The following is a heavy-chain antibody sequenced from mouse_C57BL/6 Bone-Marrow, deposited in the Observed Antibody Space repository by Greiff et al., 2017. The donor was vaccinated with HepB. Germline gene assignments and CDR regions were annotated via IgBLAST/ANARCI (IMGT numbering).Heavy chain of an antibody. D-gene: IGHD3-2*01. Sequence: VQLQQSGAELMKPGASVTLSCKATGYTFTGYWIEWVKQRPGHGLEWIGEILPGSGSTNYNEKFKSKATLTVDKSSSTAYMQLSSLTSEASEVYYSASDRGDYWGQGTTLTVSS. J-gene: IGHJ2*01. CDR2: ILPGSGST. CDR3: ASDRGDY. V-gene: IGHV1-9*01. CDR1: GYTFTGYW.